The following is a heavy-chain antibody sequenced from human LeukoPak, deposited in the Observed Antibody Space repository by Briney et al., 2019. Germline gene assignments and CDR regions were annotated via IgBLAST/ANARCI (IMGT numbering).Heavy chain of an antibody. V-gene: IGHV3-9*01. D-gene: IGHD2/OR15-2a*01. CDR1: GFTFDDYA. J-gene: IGHJ3*02. Sequence: GGSLRLSCAASGFTFDDYAMHWVRQAPGKGLEWVSGISWNSGSIGYADSVKGRFTISRDNAKNSLYLQMNSLRAEDTALYYCAEDKGSTWDAFDIWGQGTMVTVSS. CDR2: ISWNSGSI. CDR3: AEDKGSTWDAFDI.